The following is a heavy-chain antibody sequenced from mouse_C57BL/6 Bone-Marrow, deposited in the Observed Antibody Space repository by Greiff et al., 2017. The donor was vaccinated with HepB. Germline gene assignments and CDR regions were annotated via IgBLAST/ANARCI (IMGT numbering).Heavy chain of an antibody. CDR3: ARFGYDNY. CDR1: GFNIKDDY. V-gene: IGHV14-4*01. Sequence: VQLQQSGAELVRPGASVKLSCTASGFNIKDDYMHWVKQRPEQGLEWIGWIDPENGDTEYASKFQGKATITADTSSSTAYMQLSSLTSEDSAVYYCARFGYDNYWGQGTTLTVSS. CDR2: IDPENGDT. D-gene: IGHD2-2*01. J-gene: IGHJ2*01.